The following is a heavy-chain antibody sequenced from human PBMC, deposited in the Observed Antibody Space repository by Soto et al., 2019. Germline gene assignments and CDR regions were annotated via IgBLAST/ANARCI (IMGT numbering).Heavy chain of an antibody. D-gene: IGHD3-22*01. CDR3: AKVFYYYDSSGYYYFDY. V-gene: IGHV3-23*01. CDR1: GFTFSSYA. Sequence: QPGGSLRLSCAASGFTFSSYAMSWVRQAPGKGLEWVSAISGSGGSTYYADSVKGRFTISRDNSKNTLYLQMSSLRAEDTAVYYCAKVFYYYDSSGYYYFDYWGQGTLVTVSS. J-gene: IGHJ4*02. CDR2: ISGSGGST.